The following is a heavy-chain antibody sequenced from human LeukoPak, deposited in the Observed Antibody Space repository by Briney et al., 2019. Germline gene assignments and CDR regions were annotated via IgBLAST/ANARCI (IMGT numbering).Heavy chain of an antibody. CDR1: GFTFSSYS. Sequence: GGSLRLFCAASGFTFSSYSMNWVRQAPGKGLEWVSYISGSSSTRYYADSVKGRFTISRDNAKNSLYLQMNSLRAEDTSVYYCARYGDYGAFDIWGQGTKVTVSS. CDR2: ISGSSSTR. J-gene: IGHJ3*02. D-gene: IGHD4-17*01. V-gene: IGHV3-48*01. CDR3: ARYGDYGAFDI.